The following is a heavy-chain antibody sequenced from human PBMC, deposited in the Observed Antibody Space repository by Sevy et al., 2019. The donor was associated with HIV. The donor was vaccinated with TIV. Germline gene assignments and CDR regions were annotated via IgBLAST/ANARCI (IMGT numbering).Heavy chain of an antibody. CDR1: GFSFSNSG. CDR2: IWFDGSVK. D-gene: IGHD6-19*01. J-gene: IGHJ4*02. CDR3: ARESPSDWYLDS. V-gene: IGHV3-33*01. Sequence: GRSLRLSCAASGFSFSNSGMHWVRQAPGKGLEWVAAIWFDGSVKYYKDSVKDRFTIFRDNSRNTQYLQINSLRAEDTAVYYCARESPSDWYLDSWGQGALVTVSS.